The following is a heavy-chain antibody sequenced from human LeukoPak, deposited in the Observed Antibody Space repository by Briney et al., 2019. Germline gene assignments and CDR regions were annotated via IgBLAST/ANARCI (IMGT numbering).Heavy chain of an antibody. CDR1: AFTFSRSA. V-gene: IGHV3-23*01. CDR3: AKGGSTVATEDVVDY. J-gene: IGHJ4*02. Sequence: GGSVRHSCAASAFTFSRSAMSWVRQAPGKGLEWVSDISGGGGITNYADSVKGRFTVSRDNPNNTLSLRMNSLRVEDTAVYYCAKGGSTVATEDVVDYWGQGDLVSVSS. D-gene: IGHD5-12*01. CDR2: ISGGGGIT.